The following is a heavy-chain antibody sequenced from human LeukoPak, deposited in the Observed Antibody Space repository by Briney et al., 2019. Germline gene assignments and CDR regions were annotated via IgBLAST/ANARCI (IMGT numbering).Heavy chain of an antibody. Sequence: GGSLRLSCAASEFTFSSYWMSWVRQAPGKGLEWVANIKQDGGQIYYLESVKGRFTVSRDNAKNSLYLQMNSLRAEDTTVYYCARLGARQMLEYWGQGTLVTVSS. J-gene: IGHJ4*02. D-gene: IGHD4-17*01. CDR2: IKQDGGQI. V-gene: IGHV3-7*01. CDR3: ARLGARQMLEY. CDR1: EFTFSSYW.